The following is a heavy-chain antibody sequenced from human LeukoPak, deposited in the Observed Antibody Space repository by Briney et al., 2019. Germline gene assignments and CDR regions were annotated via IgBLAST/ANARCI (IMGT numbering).Heavy chain of an antibody. CDR2: IYYSGST. D-gene: IGHD5-18*01. V-gene: IGHV4-39*01. CDR3: ARARGYSYGYPDY. J-gene: IGHJ4*02. Sequence: SETLSLTCTVSGGSISSITYYWGWIRQPPGKGLEWIGSIYYSGSTYYNPSLKSRVTISVDTSKNQFSLKLSSVTAADTAVYYCARARGYSYGYPDYWGQGTLVTVSS. CDR1: GGSISSITYY.